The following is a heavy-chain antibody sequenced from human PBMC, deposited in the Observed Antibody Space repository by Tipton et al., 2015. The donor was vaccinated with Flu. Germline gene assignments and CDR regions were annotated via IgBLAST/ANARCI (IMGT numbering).Heavy chain of an antibody. V-gene: IGHV4-4*07. D-gene: IGHD2-15*01. Sequence: TLSLTCTVSGGSISSYYWSWIRQPAGKGLEWIGRIYTSGSTNYNPSLKSRVTMSVDTSKNQFSLKLSSVTAADTAVYYYARVGGYCSGGSCYFDYWGQGTLVTVSS. CDR1: GGSISSYY. CDR2: IYTSGST. CDR3: ARVGGYCSGGSCYFDY. J-gene: IGHJ4*02.